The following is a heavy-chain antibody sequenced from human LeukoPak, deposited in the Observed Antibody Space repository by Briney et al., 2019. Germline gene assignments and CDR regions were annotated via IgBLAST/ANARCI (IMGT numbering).Heavy chain of an antibody. CDR1: GYTFTSYY. V-gene: IGHV1-46*01. Sequence: ASVKVSCKASGYTFTSYYLHWVRQAPGQGLEWMGMINPSGGSTNYAQKFQGRVTMTRDTSTSTLYMELSSLRSEDTAVYYCARVRGSYSADYWGQGTLVTVSS. CDR3: ARVRGSYSADY. J-gene: IGHJ4*02. D-gene: IGHD1-26*01. CDR2: INPSGGST.